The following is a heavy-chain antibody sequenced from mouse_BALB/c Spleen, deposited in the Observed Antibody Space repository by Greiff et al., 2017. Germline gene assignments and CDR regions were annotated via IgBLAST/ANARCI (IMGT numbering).Heavy chain of an antibody. CDR3: APAGGFAY. CDR2: IDPENGNT. J-gene: IGHJ3*01. V-gene: IGHV14-1*02. Sequence: VQLKQSGAELVRPGALVKLSCKASGFNIKDYYMHWVKQRPEQGLEWIGWIDPENGNTIYDPKFQGKASITADTSSNTAYLQLSSLTSEDTAVYYCAPAGGFAYWGQGTLVTVSA. CDR1: GFNIKDYY.